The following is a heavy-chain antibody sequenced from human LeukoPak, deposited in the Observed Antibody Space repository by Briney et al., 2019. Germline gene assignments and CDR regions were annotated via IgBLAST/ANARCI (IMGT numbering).Heavy chain of an antibody. J-gene: IGHJ4*02. CDR2: FDPEDGET. D-gene: IGHD3-22*01. V-gene: IGHV1-24*01. Sequence: ASVKVSRKVSGYTLTELSMHWVRQAPGKGLEWMGGFDPEDGETIYAQKFQGRVTMTEDTSTDTAYMELSSLRSEDTAVYYCATDLRSSGYYALDYWGQGTLVTVSS. CDR3: ATDLRSSGYYALDY. CDR1: GYTLTELS.